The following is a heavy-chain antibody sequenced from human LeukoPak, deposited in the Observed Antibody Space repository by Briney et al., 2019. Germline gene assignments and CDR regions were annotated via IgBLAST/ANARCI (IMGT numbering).Heavy chain of an antibody. V-gene: IGHV3-23*01. D-gene: IGHD6-19*01. J-gene: IGHJ4*02. CDR1: GFTFSSCA. Sequence: GGSLRLSCAASGFTFSSCAMSWVRQAPGKGLEWVSAISGSGGSTYYADSVKGRFTISRDNSKNTLYLQMNSLRAEDTAVYYCAKDGIAVAGRPWGYWGQGTLVTVSS. CDR3: AKDGIAVAGRPWGY. CDR2: ISGSGGST.